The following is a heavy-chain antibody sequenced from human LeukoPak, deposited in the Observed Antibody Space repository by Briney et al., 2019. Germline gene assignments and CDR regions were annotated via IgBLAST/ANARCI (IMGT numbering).Heavy chain of an antibody. V-gene: IGHV1-69*13. CDR1: GGTFSNYA. D-gene: IGHD3-9*01. CDR2: IIPIFGTT. Sequence: GASVKVSCKASGGTFSNYAISWVRQAPGQGLEWMGGIIPIFGTTNYAQKFQGRVTITADESTSTAYMELSSLRSEDTAVYYCARSHSPGYYDILTGYYNVFDYWGQGTLVTVSS. J-gene: IGHJ4*02. CDR3: ARSHSPGYYDILTGYYNVFDY.